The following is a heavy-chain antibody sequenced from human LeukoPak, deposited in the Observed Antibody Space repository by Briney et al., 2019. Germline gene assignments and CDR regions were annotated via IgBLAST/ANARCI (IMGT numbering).Heavy chain of an antibody. CDR1: GFTFSSYA. J-gene: IGHJ4*02. Sequence: GGSLRLSCAASGFTFSSYAMSWVRQAPGKGLEWVSAISGSGGSTYYADSVKGRFTISRDNSKNTLYLQMNSPRAEDTAIYYCARDRAAFDSWGQGTLVTVSS. CDR3: ARDRAAFDS. D-gene: IGHD6-25*01. V-gene: IGHV3-23*01. CDR2: ISGSGGST.